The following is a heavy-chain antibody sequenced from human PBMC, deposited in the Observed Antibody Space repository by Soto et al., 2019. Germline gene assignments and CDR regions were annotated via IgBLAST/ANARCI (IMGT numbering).Heavy chain of an antibody. V-gene: IGHV4-39*01. CDR3: ARQGYSYALFDY. CDR2: IYYSGST. J-gene: IGHJ4*02. Sequence: SETLSLNCPVSGGSISSSSYYWGWIRQPPGKGLEWIGSIYYSGSTYYNPSLKSRVTISVDTSKNQFSLKLSSVTAADTAVYYCARQGYSYALFDYWGQGTLVTVSS. CDR1: GGSISSSSYY. D-gene: IGHD5-18*01.